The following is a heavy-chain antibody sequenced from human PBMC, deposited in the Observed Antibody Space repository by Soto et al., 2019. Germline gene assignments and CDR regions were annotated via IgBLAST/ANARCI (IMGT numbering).Heavy chain of an antibody. V-gene: IGHV3-74*01. Sequence: PGGSLRLSCAASGFTFSSYWMHWVRQAPGKGLVWVSRINSDGSSTSYADSVKGRFTISRDNAKNTLYLQMNSLRAEDTAIYYCVLEVRAKSFDHWGQGTLVTVSS. D-gene: IGHD2-15*01. CDR1: GFTFSSYW. CDR3: VLEVRAKSFDH. CDR2: INSDGSST. J-gene: IGHJ4*02.